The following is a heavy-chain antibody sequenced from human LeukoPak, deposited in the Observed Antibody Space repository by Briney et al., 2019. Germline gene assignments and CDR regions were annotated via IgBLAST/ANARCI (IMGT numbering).Heavy chain of an antibody. D-gene: IGHD1-26*01. Sequence: SETLSLTCTVSGGSIISGGYYWSWIRQHPGKGLEWIGYIYYSGSTYYNPSLKSRVTISVDTSKNQFSLKLSSVTAADTAVYYCARGRPYSGGYDLDYWGQGTLVTVSA. V-gene: IGHV4-31*03. CDR2: IYYSGST. CDR1: GGSIISGGYY. J-gene: IGHJ4*02. CDR3: ARGRPYSGGYDLDY.